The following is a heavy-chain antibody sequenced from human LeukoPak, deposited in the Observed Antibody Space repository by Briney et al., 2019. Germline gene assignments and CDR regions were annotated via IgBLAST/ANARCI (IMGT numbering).Heavy chain of an antibody. V-gene: IGHV4-34*01. CDR2: INHSGST. J-gene: IGHJ6*02. CDR3: VRGVSAAAGLNYYGMDV. Sequence: SETLSLTCAVYGGSFSGYYWSWIRQPPGKGLEWIGEINHSGSTNYNPSLKSRVTISVDTSKNQFSLKLSSVTAADTAVYYCVRGVSAAAGLNYYGMDVWGQGTTVTVSS. CDR1: GGSFSGYY. D-gene: IGHD6-13*01.